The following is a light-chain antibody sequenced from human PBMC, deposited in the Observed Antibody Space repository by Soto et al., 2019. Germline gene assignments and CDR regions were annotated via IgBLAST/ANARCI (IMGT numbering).Light chain of an antibody. Sequence: EIVLTQSPGTLSVSPGERATLCCRASQSVSSTYLAWCQQRPGQAPRLLIYGASTRATGIPDRFSGTGSGTDFTLTISRLEPEDFAVYYCQQYASSRTFGQGTRLEIK. CDR1: QSVSSTY. CDR3: QQYASSRT. J-gene: IGKJ5*01. V-gene: IGKV3-20*01. CDR2: GAS.